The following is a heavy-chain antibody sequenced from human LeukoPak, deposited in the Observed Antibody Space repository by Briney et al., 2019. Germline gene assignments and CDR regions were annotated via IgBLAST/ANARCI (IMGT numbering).Heavy chain of an antibody. V-gene: IGHV3-30*02. D-gene: IGHD3-16*01. J-gene: IGHJ6*03. CDR3: ARVAGVGKYYYMDV. CDR1: GFTFSSYG. CDR2: IRYDGSNK. Sequence: GGTLRLSCAASGFTFSSYGMSWVRQAPGKGLEWVAFIRYDGSNKYYADSVKGRFTISRDNAKNSLYLQMNSLRAEDTAVYYCARVAGVGKYYYMDVWGKGTTVTISS.